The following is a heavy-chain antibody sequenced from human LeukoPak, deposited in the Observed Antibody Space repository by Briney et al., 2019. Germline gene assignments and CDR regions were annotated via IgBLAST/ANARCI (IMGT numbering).Heavy chain of an antibody. Sequence: GGTLRLSCAASGFTFSSYGMSWVRQAPGKGLEWVSAISGSGGSTYYADSVKGRFTISRDNSKNTLYLQMNSLRAEDTAVYYCAKGGTMILGTFDIWGQGTMVTVSS. CDR1: GFTFSSYG. CDR2: ISGSGGST. J-gene: IGHJ3*02. V-gene: IGHV3-23*01. D-gene: IGHD3-22*01. CDR3: AKGGTMILGTFDI.